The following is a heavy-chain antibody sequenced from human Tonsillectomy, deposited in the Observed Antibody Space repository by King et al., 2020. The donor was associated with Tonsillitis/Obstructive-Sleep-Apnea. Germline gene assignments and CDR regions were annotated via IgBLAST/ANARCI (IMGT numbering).Heavy chain of an antibody. CDR1: GFTFSSYA. Sequence: VQLVESGGGVVQPGRSLRLSCAASGFTFSSYAMHWVRQAPGKGLEWVAVISYDGSNKYYADSVKGRFTISRDNSKNTLYLQMNSLRAEDTAVYYCAIGDYGDYGRLFFYYFDYWGQGTLVTVSS. J-gene: IGHJ4*02. V-gene: IGHV3-30*04. CDR2: ISYDGSNK. CDR3: AIGDYGDYGRLFFYYFDY. D-gene: IGHD4-17*01.